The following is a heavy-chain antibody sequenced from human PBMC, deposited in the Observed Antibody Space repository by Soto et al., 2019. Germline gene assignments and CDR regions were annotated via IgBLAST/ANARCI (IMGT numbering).Heavy chain of an antibody. CDR2: ISAYNGNT. CDR1: GYTSTSYG. CDR3: ARDQTTVVTAHYGMDV. D-gene: IGHD2-21*02. J-gene: IGHJ6*02. V-gene: IGHV1-18*01. Sequence: QVQLVQSGAEVKKPGASVKVSCKASGYTSTSYGISWVRQAPGQGLEWMGWISAYNGNTNYAQKLQGRVTMTTDTSTSTAYMELRSLRSDDTAVYYCARDQTTVVTAHYGMDVWGQGTTVTVSS.